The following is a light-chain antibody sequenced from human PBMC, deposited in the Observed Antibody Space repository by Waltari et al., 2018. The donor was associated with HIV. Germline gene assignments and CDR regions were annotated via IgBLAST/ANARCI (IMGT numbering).Light chain of an antibody. J-gene: IGLJ3*02. CDR2: DVT. V-gene: IGLV2-11*01. CDR1: SSYVGGYNF. Sequence: QSALTQPRSVSGSPGQSVTLSCTGNSSYVGGYNFVSWYQQDPGKAPKLMIYDVTKRPSGVPDRFFGSKAGNTASLTISGLQAEDEADYYCCSHAGTYTGWLFGGGTKLTVL. CDR3: CSHAGTYTGWL.